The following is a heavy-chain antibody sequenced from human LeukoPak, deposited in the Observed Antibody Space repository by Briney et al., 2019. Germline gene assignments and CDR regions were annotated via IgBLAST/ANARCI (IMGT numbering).Heavy chain of an antibody. D-gene: IGHD3-10*01. CDR3: ARDLDNYSGSGSYYNGDPLFQH. CDR1: GYTFTAYY. J-gene: IGHJ1*01. CDR2: INPNSGGT. Sequence: ASVKVSCKASGYTFTAYYMHWVRQAPGQGLEWMGWINPNSGGTHYAPKFQGRVTMTRDTSISTGYMELSRLRSDDTAVYYCARDLDNYSGSGSYYNGDPLFQHWGQGTLVTVSS. V-gene: IGHV1-2*02.